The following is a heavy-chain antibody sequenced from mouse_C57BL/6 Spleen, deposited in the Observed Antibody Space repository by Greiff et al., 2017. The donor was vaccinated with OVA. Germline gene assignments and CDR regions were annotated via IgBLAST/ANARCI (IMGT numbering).Heavy chain of an antibody. Sequence: QVQLQQSGAELVKPGASVTLSCKASGYTFTSYWMHWVKQRPGQGLEWIGMIHPNSGSTNYNEKFKSKATLTVDKSSSTAYMQLSSLTSEDSAVYYCAREGPNYYGSSPHFDYWGQGTTLTVSS. V-gene: IGHV1-64*01. CDR3: AREGPNYYGSSPHFDY. CDR1: GYTFTSYW. CDR2: IHPNSGST. D-gene: IGHD1-1*01. J-gene: IGHJ2*01.